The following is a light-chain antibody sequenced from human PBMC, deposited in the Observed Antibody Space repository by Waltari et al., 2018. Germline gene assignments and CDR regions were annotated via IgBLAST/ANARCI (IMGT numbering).Light chain of an antibody. CDR1: QSINRW. J-gene: IGKJ4*01. Sequence: DIQLTQSPPRLPESVGDRVTITCRASQSINRWLAWYQQRPGQAPKLLFSESSTLASGVPSRFSGSGSGTDFTLTINGLQPDDFATYYCQQYISYPWSFGLGTKVEIK. V-gene: IGKV1-5*03. CDR2: ESS. CDR3: QQYISYPWS.